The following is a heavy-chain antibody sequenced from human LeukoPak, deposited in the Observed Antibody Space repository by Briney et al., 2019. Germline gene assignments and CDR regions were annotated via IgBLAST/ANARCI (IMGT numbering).Heavy chain of an antibody. CDR3: ARDRESSGFDAFDI. CDR2: ISSSTSTI. D-gene: IGHD3-22*01. V-gene: IGHV3-48*01. CDR1: GFTFSSYS. J-gene: IGHJ3*02. Sequence: GGSLRLSCAASGFTFSSYSMSWVRQAPGKGLEWVSYISSSTSTIYYADSVKGRFTISRDNAKNSVYLQMNSLRAEDTAVYYCARDRESSGFDAFDIWGQGTMVTVSS.